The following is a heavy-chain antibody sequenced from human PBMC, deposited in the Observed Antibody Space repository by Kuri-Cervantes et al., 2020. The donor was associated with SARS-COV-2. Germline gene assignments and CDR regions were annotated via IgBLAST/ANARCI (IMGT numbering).Heavy chain of an antibody. V-gene: IGHV1-24*01. J-gene: IGHJ3*02. CDR1: GYTLTELS. CDR2: FDPEDGET. CDR3: ASFYGGNSGDAFDI. D-gene: IGHD4-23*01. Sequence: ASVKVSCKVSGYTLTELSMHWVRQAPGKGLEWMGGFDPEDGETIYAQKFQGRVTMTEDTSTDTAYMELSSLRSEDTAVYYCASFYGGNSGDAFDIWGQGTMVTVSS.